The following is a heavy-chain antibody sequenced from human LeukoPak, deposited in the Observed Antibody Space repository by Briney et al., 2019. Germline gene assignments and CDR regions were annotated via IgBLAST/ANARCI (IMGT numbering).Heavy chain of an antibody. D-gene: IGHD1-1*01. V-gene: IGHV4-39*07. CDR1: GGSISSSSYY. J-gene: IGHJ4*02. Sequence: PSETLSLTCTVSGGSISSSSYYWGWIRQPPGKGLEWIGSIYYSGSTYYNPSLKSRVTMSVDTSKNQFSLKVSSVTAADTAVYYCARDQLELFDYWGQGTLVTVSS. CDR2: IYYSGST. CDR3: ARDQLELFDY.